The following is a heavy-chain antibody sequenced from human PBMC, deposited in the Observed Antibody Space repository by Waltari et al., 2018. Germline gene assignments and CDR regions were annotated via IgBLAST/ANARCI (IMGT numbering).Heavy chain of an antibody. J-gene: IGHJ4*02. Sequence: VQLLESGGGVVQPGGSLRLSCAASGFTFSSYGMHWARQAPGKGLEWVDFIGYDKNEKYYADSVKGRFTISRDNSRNNLYLQMDSLTPEDTAVYYCAAYTGSPSRPGPPSLWGRGTLVTVSS. V-gene: IGHV3-30*02. CDR1: GFTFSSYG. D-gene: IGHD1-26*01. CDR3: AAYTGSPSRPGPPSL. CDR2: IGYDKNEK.